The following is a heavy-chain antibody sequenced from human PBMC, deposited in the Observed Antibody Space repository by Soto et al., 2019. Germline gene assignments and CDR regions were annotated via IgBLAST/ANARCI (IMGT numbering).Heavy chain of an antibody. D-gene: IGHD6-13*01. CDR1: GGSISSGDYY. J-gene: IGHJ4*02. Sequence: QVQLQESGPGLVKPSQTLSLTCTVSGGSISSGDYYWSWIRQPPGEGLGWIGAIYYRGSTYDNPPLKTRVTISVDTSKNQFPLKLNSVTAADTAVYYCASRHSSPYFDYWGQGTLVTVSS. CDR2: IYYRGST. CDR3: ASRHSSPYFDY. V-gene: IGHV4-30-4*01.